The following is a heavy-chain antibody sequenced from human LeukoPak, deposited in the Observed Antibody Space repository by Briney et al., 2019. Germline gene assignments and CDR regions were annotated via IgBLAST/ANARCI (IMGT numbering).Heavy chain of an antibody. V-gene: IGHV4-30-2*01. CDR1: GGSISSYS. CDR3: ARAPTSGYPYYYYGMDV. CDR2: IYHSGST. D-gene: IGHD3-22*01. Sequence: PSETLSLTCTVSGGSISSYSWSWIRQPPGKGLEWIGYIYHSGSTYYNPSLKSRVTISVDRSKNQFSLKLSSVTAADTAVYYCARAPTSGYPYYYYGMDVWGQGTTVTVSS. J-gene: IGHJ6*02.